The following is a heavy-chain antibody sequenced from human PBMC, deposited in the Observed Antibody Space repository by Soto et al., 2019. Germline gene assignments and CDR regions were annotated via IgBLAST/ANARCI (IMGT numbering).Heavy chain of an antibody. CDR1: GGSISSYH. V-gene: IGHV4-59*08. D-gene: IGHD3-3*01. CDR3: ARLPGGYYDFWSGPHLRPWEHVDV. Sequence: SETLSLTCTVSGGSISSYHWSWIRQPPGKGLEWIGYIYYSGSTNYNPSLKSRVTISVDTSKNQFSLKLSSVTAADTAVYYCARLPGGYYDFWSGPHLRPWEHVDVWGKGTTVTVSS. CDR2: IYYSGST. J-gene: IGHJ6*04.